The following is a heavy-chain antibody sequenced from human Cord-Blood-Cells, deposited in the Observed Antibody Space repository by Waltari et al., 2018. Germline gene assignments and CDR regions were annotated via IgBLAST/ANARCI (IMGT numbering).Heavy chain of an antibody. CDR2: IIPILGTA. D-gene: IGHD3-22*01. CDR1: GGTFSSYA. J-gene: IGHJ4*02. V-gene: IGHV1-69*01. Sequence: QVQLVQSGAEVKKPGSSVKVSCKASGGTFSSYAISWVRQAPGQGLEWMGGIIPILGTANYAQKFQGRVTMTADESTSTAYMELSSLRSEDTAVYYCARRSNYYDSSGYYFDYWGQGTLVTVSS. CDR3: ARRSNYYDSSGYYFDY.